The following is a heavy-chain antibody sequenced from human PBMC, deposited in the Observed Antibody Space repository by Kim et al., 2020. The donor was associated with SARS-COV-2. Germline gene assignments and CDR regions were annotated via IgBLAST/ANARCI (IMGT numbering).Heavy chain of an antibody. D-gene: IGHD2-2*01. Sequence: SETLSLTCAVSGGSISSGGYSWSWIRQPPGKGLEWIGYIYHSGSTYYNPSLKSRVTISVDRSKNQFSLKLSSVTAADTAVYYCARAADCSSTSCYGNWFDPWGQGTLVTVSS. V-gene: IGHV4-30-2*01. CDR3: ARAADCSSTSCYGNWFDP. CDR2: IYHSGST. J-gene: IGHJ5*02. CDR1: GGSISSGGYS.